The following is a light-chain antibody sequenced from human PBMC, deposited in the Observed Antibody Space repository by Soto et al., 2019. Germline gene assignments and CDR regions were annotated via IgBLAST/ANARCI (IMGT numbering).Light chain of an antibody. Sequence: EIVLTQSHGTLSLSPGERATLSCRASQSVSSSYLAWYQQKPGQAPRLLIYCASSRAPGIPDRFSGSGSGTDFTLTISTLEPEEFALYDCQQYGSSPYTFGMGTKLEIK. CDR3: QQYGSSPYT. V-gene: IGKV3-20*01. CDR2: CAS. CDR1: QSVSSSY. J-gene: IGKJ2*01.